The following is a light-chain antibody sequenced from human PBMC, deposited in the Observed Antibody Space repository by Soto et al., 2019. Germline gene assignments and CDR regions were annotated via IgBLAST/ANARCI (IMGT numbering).Light chain of an antibody. V-gene: IGLV2-14*01. J-gene: IGLJ1*01. CDR2: EAT. CDR3: NALRVNHLYV. Sequence: QSALTQPASVSGSPGQTITISCTGTSSDVGRYNTVSWYQHHPGKAPKLMIYEATHRPAGISDRFSASKSGNTASLTISGLQAEDEADYYCNALRVNHLYVFGSGTKVTVL. CDR1: SSDVGRYNT.